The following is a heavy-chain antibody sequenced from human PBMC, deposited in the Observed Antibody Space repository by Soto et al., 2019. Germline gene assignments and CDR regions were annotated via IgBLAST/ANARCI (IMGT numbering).Heavy chain of an antibody. Sequence: QTRSLTCVHSGDIGNSNSAAWNWFKQSPKKELEMLGRTYYRYKWYNDYAIFVKSRITINQDTSKNQFSRKLNSVTPEDTAVYYCSRGSIGGSGWPETTYYFDYWGQGTLVTVSS. J-gene: IGHJ4*02. CDR1: GDIGNSNSAA. CDR2: TYYRYKWYN. D-gene: IGHD6-19*01. CDR3: SRGSIGGSGWPETTYYFDY. V-gene: IGHV6-1*01.